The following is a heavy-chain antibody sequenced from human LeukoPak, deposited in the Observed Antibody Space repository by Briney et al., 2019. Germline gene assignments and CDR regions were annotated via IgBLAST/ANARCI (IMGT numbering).Heavy chain of an antibody. CDR2: IYHSGST. CDR1: GYSISSGYY. Sequence: SETLSLTCAVSGYSISSGYYWGWIRQPPGKGLEWIGSIYHSGSTYYNPSLKSRVTISVDTSKNQFSLKLSSVTAADTAVYYCAREYYSNYVLHYYWAQGTLVTVSS. CDR3: AREYYSNYVLHYY. J-gene: IGHJ4*02. V-gene: IGHV4-38-2*02. D-gene: IGHD4-11*01.